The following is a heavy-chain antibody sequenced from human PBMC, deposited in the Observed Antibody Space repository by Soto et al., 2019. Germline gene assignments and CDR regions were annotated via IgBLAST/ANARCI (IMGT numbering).Heavy chain of an antibody. J-gene: IGHJ6*02. CDR1: GYTFTSYV. CDR2: ISAYNGNT. D-gene: IGHD6-19*01. Sequence: QVQLVQSGAEVKKPGASVKVSCRASGYTFTSYVISWVRQAPAQGLEWMGWISAYNGNTNFAQKLQGSVTMTTDTSTSTAYMELRSLRSDDTAVYYCARVVATVAGPYGMDVWCQGTTVTVSS. V-gene: IGHV1-18*01. CDR3: ARVVATVAGPYGMDV.